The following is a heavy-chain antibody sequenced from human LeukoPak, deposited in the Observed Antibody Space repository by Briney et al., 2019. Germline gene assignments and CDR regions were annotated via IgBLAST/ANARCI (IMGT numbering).Heavy chain of an antibody. CDR3: ATPTTARGPGGAFDI. CDR2: ISAYNGNA. CDR1: GYTFTSYG. V-gene: IGHV1-18*01. J-gene: IGHJ3*02. Sequence: ASVKVSCKASGYTFTSYGISWVRQAPGQGLEWMGWISAYNGNANYAQKLQGRVTMTEDTSTDTAYMELSSLRSEDTAVYYCATPTTARGPGGAFDIWGQGTMVTVSS. D-gene: IGHD2-21*02.